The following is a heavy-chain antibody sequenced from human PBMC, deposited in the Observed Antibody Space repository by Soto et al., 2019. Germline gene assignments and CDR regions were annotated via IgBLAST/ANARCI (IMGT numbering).Heavy chain of an antibody. CDR2: IRSKAYGGTT. J-gene: IGHJ4*02. CDR1: GFTFGDYA. Sequence: GGSLRLSCTASGFTFGDYAMSWVRQAPGKGLEWVGFIRSKAYGGTTEYAASVKGRFTISRDDSKSIAYLQMNSLKTEDTAVYYCTGSGSYYNYFDYWGQGTLVTVSS. V-gene: IGHV3-49*04. D-gene: IGHD3-10*01. CDR3: TGSGSYYNYFDY.